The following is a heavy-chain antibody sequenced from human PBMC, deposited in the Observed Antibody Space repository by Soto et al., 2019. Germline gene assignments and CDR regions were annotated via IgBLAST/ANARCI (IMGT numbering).Heavy chain of an antibody. V-gene: IGHV3-21*01. Sequence: EVQLVESGGGLVKPGGSLRLSCAASGFTFSSYSMNWVRQAPGKGLEWVSSISSSSSYIYYADSVKGRFTISRDNAKNSLYLQMNSLRAEDTAVYYCARDGEDIVVVVEIADAFDIWGQGTMVTVSS. CDR1: GFTFSSYS. J-gene: IGHJ3*02. CDR3: ARDGEDIVVVVEIADAFDI. CDR2: ISSSSSYI. D-gene: IGHD2-15*01.